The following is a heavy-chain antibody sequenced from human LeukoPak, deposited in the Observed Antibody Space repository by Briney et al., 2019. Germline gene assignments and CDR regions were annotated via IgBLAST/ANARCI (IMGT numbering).Heavy chain of an antibody. CDR1: GGSFSGYY. J-gene: IGHJ4*02. Sequence: SETLSLTCAVYGGSFSGYYWSWIRQPPGKGLEWIGEINHSGSTNYNPSLKSRVTISVDTSKNQFSLKLSSVTAADTAVYYCARGRHWAVATIKAFDYWGQGTLVTVSS. CDR3: ARGRHWAVATIKAFDY. CDR2: INHSGST. D-gene: IGHD5-12*01. V-gene: IGHV4-34*01.